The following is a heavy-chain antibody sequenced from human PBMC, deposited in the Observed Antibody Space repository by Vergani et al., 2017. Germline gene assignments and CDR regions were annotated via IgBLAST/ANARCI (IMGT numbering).Heavy chain of an antibody. V-gene: IGHV3-23*04. CDR2: ISGSGVSA. J-gene: IGHJ4*02. CDR3: AKKYFVSGNYLVGD. CDR1: EFTFSNYA. D-gene: IGHD3-10*01. Sequence: EVQLVESGGGLVQPGGSLRLTCAASEFTFSNYAMNWVRQAPGKGLEWVSGISGSGVSAYYTDSVKGRFTISRDNSKNMLFLQMNNLRTEDTAIYYCAKKYFVSGNYLVGDWGQGTLVTVSS.